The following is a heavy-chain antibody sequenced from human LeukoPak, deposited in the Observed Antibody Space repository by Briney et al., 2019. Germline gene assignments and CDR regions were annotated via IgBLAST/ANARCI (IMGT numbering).Heavy chain of an antibody. Sequence: PSETLSLTCAGYERSYIGYHWSWIRQPPGKGLEWIGEINHSGSTNYNPPPKSRGTISVDPSKNQFSLKLSSVTAADTAVYYCASPRGYSGYDFDYWGQGTLVSVSS. CDR1: ERSYIGYH. CDR2: INHSGST. J-gene: IGHJ4*02. D-gene: IGHD5-12*01. V-gene: IGHV4-34*01. CDR3: ASPRGYSGYDFDY.